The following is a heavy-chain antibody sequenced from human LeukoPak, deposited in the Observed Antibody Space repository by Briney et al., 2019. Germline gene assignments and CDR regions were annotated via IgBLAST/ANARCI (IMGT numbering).Heavy chain of an antibody. CDR3: ARVGDGGQDYYFYMDV. D-gene: IGHD3-16*01. CDR2: IRSTGII. CDR1: GFTFIDYD. V-gene: IGHV3-69-1*02. J-gene: IGHJ6*03. Sequence: TGGSLRLSCAASGFTFIDYDMNWVRQAPGKGLEWVSNIRSTGIIYYADSVKGRFTISRDNAENSLYLQMNSLRAEDTAVYYCARVGDGGQDYYFYMDVWGKGTTVTVSS.